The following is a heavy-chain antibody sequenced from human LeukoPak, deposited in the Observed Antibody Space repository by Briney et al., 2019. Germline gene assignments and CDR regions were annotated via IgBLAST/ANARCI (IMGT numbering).Heavy chain of an antibody. Sequence: GESLKISCKGTGYSFTSYWIGWVRQLPGKGLEWMTTIYPGDSDTRYSPSFQGQVTISVDKSISTAYLQWSSLEASDTATYYCARQYPPSVSYSRAFDIWGQGTMVTVSS. J-gene: IGHJ3*02. CDR3: ARQYPPSVSYSRAFDI. D-gene: IGHD2-15*01. V-gene: IGHV5-51*01. CDR2: IYPGDSDT. CDR1: GYSFTSYW.